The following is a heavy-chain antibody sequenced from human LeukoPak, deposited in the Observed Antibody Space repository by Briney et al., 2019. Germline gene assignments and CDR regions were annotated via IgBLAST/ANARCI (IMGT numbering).Heavy chain of an antibody. CDR2: IYHSGST. J-gene: IGHJ5*02. CDR1: GYSISSGYY. D-gene: IGHD3-10*01. CDR3: ARGSGSYDNWFDP. V-gene: IGHV4-38-2*02. Sequence: SETLSLTCTVSGYSISSGYYWGWIRQPPGKGLEWIGSIYHSGSTYYNPSLKSRVTISVDTSKNQFSLKLSFVTAADTAVYYCARGSGSYDNWFDPWGQGTLVTVSS.